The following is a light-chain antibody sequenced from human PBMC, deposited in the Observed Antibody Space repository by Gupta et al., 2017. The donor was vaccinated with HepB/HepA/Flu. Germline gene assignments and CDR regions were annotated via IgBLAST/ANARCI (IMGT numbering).Light chain of an antibody. V-gene: IGKV3-15*01. CDR3: QQYNNWPQT. CDR1: QSISSD. Sequence: EIVMTQSPATVSVSPGERATLPCRASQSISSDLAWYQHKRGRAPRLLIYGASTRAADIPARFSGSGSGTDFTLTISSLQSEDSAIYYCQQYNNWPQTFGQGTQVEIK. CDR2: GAS. J-gene: IGKJ1*01.